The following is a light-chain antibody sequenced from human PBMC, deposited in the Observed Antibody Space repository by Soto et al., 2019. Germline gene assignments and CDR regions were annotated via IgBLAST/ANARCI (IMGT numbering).Light chain of an antibody. Sequence: QSVLTQPASVSGSPGQSITISCTGTSSDVGGYNYVSWYQQHPGKAPKLMIYDVSNRPSGVSNRFSGSKSGNTASLTISGLQAEDEAYYYCSSYTSSSTLVYVFGTGTKLTVL. V-gene: IGLV2-14*01. CDR3: SSYTSSSTLVYV. J-gene: IGLJ1*01. CDR2: DVS. CDR1: SSDVGGYNY.